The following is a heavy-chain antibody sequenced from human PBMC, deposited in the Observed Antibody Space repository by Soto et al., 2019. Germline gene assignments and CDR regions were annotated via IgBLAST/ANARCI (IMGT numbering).Heavy chain of an antibody. CDR3: ARARSHSSSWDNAFDI. CDR2: IIPIFGTA. D-gene: IGHD6-13*01. V-gene: IGHV1-69*13. Sequence: GASVKVSCKASGGTFSSYAISWVRQAPGQGLEWMGGIIPIFGTANYAQKFQGRVTITADESTSTAYMELSSLRSEDTAVYYCARARSHSSSWDNAFDIWGHGTMVTVSS. CDR1: GGTFSSYA. J-gene: IGHJ3*02.